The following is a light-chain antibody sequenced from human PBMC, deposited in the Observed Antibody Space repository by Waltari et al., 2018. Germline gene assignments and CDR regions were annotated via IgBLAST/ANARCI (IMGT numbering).Light chain of an antibody. CDR2: DVS. V-gene: IGKV1-33*01. CDR3: QQYEDEST. Sequence: VQMTQSPSSLSASVGDRVTITCQASQDIKTYLNWYQQKSGKAPKVVIYDVSHLATGVPSRFSGTGYGTQFTLTISSLQPEDIATYYCQQYEDESTFGGGTKVEVK. J-gene: IGKJ4*01. CDR1: QDIKTY.